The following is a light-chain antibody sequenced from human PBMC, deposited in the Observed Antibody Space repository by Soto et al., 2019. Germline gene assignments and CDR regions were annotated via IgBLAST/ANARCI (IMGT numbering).Light chain of an antibody. CDR1: QSVASN. V-gene: IGKV3-20*01. J-gene: IGKJ2*01. CDR3: QQYGNSPVT. CDR2: GAS. Sequence: EVVMTQSPGTLSLSPGERATLSCWASQSVASNLVWYQHKPGQAPRLLIYGASRRHTAIPDRFSGSGSGTHFTLTIARPEPEDFAVYYCQQYGNSPVTFGRGTRLQIK.